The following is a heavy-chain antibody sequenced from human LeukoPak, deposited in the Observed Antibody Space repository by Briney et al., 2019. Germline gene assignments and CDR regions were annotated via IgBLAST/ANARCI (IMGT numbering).Heavy chain of an antibody. D-gene: IGHD5-18*01. CDR3: GRDKDTAMVTGIDS. J-gene: IGHJ4*02. CDR1: GFTFSNYG. V-gene: IGHV3-30*03. CDR2: ISYDGSNK. Sequence: GGSLRLSCAASGFTFSNYGMHWVRQAPGKGLEWVALISYDGSNKYYADSVKGRFTISRDNSKNTLYLQMISLRAEDTAVYYCGRDKDTAMVTGIDSWGQGTPVTVSS.